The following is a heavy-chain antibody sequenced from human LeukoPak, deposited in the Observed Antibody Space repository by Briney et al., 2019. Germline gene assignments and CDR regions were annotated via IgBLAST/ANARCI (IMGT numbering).Heavy chain of an antibody. CDR1: GGTFSSYA. V-gene: IGHV1-18*01. CDR2: ISAYNGNT. J-gene: IGHJ4*01. Sequence: ASVKVSCKASGGTFSSYAISWVRQAPGQGLEWMGWISAYNGNTNYAQKLQGRVTMTTDTSTSTAYMELRSLRSDDTAVYYCAREWELPSPIDYWGQGTLVTVSS. D-gene: IGHD1-26*01. CDR3: AREWELPSPIDY.